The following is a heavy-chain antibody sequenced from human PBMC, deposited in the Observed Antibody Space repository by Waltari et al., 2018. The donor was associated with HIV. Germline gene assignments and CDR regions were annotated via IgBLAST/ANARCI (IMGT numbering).Heavy chain of an antibody. CDR1: GFTFNNFA. D-gene: IGHD5-18*01. CDR2: ISGSGGTT. CDR3: AKAVMETAVSSPVDC. Sequence: EVQLVESGGGLVQPGGSLRLSCTASGFTFNNFAMSWVRQAPGKGLEGVSVISGSGGTTYYADSVKGRFTVSRDNFKNTVYLQMNSLRAGDTAIYYCAKAVMETAVSSPVDCWGQGALVTVSS. V-gene: IGHV3-23*04. J-gene: IGHJ4*02.